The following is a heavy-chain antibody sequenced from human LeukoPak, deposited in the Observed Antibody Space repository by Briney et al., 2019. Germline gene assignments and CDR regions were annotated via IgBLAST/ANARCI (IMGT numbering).Heavy chain of an antibody. D-gene: IGHD4-17*01. J-gene: IGHJ4*02. V-gene: IGHV3-30-3*01. Sequence: PGGSLRLSCAASGFTFSSYAMDWVRQVQGKGLEWVAFISSDGINKYYGDSVKGRFTISRGNSKNTLYLQMNSLRPEDTAVYYCARGTGYGVFDYWGQGTLVTVSS. CDR1: GFTFSSYA. CDR2: ISSDGINK. CDR3: ARGTGYGVFDY.